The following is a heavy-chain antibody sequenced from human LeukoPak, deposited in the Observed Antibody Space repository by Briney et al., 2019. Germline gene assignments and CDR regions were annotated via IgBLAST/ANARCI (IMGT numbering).Heavy chain of an antibody. Sequence: SETLSLTCAVYGGSFSGYYWSWIRQPPGKGLEWIGEITHSGSTNSNPSLKSRVTISVDTSKNQFSLKLSSVTAADTAMYYGARRLLGYCSGGSCYAGYFQHWGEGTLVTVSS. CDR1: GGSFSGYY. CDR2: ITHSGST. J-gene: IGHJ1*01. CDR3: ARRLLGYCSGGSCYAGYFQH. V-gene: IGHV4-34*01. D-gene: IGHD2-15*01.